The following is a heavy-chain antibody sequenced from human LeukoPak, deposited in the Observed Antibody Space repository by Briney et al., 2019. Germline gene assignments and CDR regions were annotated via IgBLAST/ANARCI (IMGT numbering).Heavy chain of an antibody. J-gene: IGHJ6*03. CDR1: GYTFTNYD. CDR3: AREGAGPSYYYYYMDV. V-gene: IGHV1-8*03. Sequence: ASVKVSCKASGYTFTNYDINWVRQAPGQGLEWMGWMNPNSGDTDYAQKFQGRVTVTRDTSISTAYMELTNLRSEDTAVYYCAREGAGPSYYYYYMDVWGKGTTVTVSS. D-gene: IGHD4/OR15-4a*01. CDR2: MNPNSGDT.